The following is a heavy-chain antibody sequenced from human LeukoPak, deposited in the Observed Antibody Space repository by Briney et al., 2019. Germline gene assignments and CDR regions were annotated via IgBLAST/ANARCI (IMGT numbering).Heavy chain of an antibody. J-gene: IGHJ6*02. CDR1: GFTVSSNY. CDR2: IYSGGST. CDR3: ARDHMTADYGDFYGMDV. D-gene: IGHD4-17*01. V-gene: IGHV3-53*01. Sequence: GGSLRLSCAASGFTVSSNYMSWVRQAPGKGLEWVSVIYSGGSTYYADSVKGRFTISRDNSKNTLYLQMNSLRAEDTAVYYYARDHMTADYGDFYGMDVWGQGTTVTVSS.